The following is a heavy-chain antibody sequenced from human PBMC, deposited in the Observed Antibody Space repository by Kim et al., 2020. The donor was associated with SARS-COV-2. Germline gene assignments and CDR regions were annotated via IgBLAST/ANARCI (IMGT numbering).Heavy chain of an antibody. CDR2: IIPIFGTA. CDR3: ASVGYSYGEADY. V-gene: IGHV1-69*13. Sequence: SVKVSCKASGGTFSSYAISWVRQAPGQGLEWMGGIIPIFGTANYAQKFQGRVTITADESTSTAYMELSSLRSEDTAVYYCASVGYSYGEADYWGQGTLVTASP. D-gene: IGHD5-18*01. J-gene: IGHJ4*02. CDR1: GGTFSSYA.